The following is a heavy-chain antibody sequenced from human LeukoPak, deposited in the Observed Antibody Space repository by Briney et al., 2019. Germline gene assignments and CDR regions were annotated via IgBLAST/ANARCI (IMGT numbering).Heavy chain of an antibody. CDR3: ASEFHY. CDR2: IYASGTT. J-gene: IGHJ4*02. V-gene: IGHV4-4*07. CDR1: GGSISSYY. Sequence: SETLSLTCTVSGGSISSYYWSWIRQPAGKGLEWIGRIYASGTTNYNPSLKSRVTLSVDTSKTQVSLKLSSVTAADTAVYYCASEFHYWGQGTLVTVSS.